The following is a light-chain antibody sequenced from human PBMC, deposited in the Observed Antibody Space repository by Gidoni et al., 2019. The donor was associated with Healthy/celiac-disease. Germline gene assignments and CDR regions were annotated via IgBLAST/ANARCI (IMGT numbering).Light chain of an antibody. CDR2: AAS. V-gene: IGKV1-39*01. Sequence: DIQMTQSPSSLSASVGDRVTITCRASQSISSYLNWYQHKPGKAPKLLIYAASSLQSRVPSRFSGSGSGTDFTLTISSLQPEDFATYYCQQSYSTLPFGGGTKVEIK. CDR1: QSISSY. J-gene: IGKJ4*01. CDR3: QQSYSTLP.